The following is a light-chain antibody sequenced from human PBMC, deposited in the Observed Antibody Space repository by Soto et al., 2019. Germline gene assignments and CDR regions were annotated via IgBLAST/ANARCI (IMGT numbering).Light chain of an antibody. Sequence: DIQMTQSPSSLSASVGDRVTITCRASQDIGTYLNWYQQRPGKAPKLLIYDASSLNTGVPSRFSGGGSGSHVTFTIISLQAEDIATYFCHQYDALPPLTFGGGTKVEMK. CDR2: DAS. CDR1: QDIGTY. CDR3: HQYDALPPLT. J-gene: IGKJ4*01. V-gene: IGKV1-33*01.